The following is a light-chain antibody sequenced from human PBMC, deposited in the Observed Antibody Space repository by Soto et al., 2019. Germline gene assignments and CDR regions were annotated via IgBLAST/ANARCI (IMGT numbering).Light chain of an antibody. V-gene: IGKV1-9*01. J-gene: IGKJ4*01. Sequence: CWSSQALRNYLAWYQQRPGKPPDLLIYGASTLESGVPSRFSGRGSGTDFTLTISSLQPEDFATYFCQQADSFPLTFGGGTKVDIK. CDR3: QQADSFPLT. CDR2: GAS. CDR1: QALRNY.